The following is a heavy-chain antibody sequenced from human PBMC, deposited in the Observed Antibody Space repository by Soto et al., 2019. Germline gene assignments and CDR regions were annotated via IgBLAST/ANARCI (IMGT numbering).Heavy chain of an antibody. CDR1: GYTLTELS. D-gene: IGHD3-10*01. CDR3: ATLKSDLGLSGNYYNYFDY. CDR2: FDPEDADT. Sequence: ASVKVSCKVSGYTLTELSMHWVRQAPGKGLEWMGGFDPEDADTIYAQKFQGRVTMTEDTSTDTAYMELSNLRSEDTAVYYCATLKSDLGLSGNYYNYFDYWGQGTLVTVSS. J-gene: IGHJ4*02. V-gene: IGHV1-24*01.